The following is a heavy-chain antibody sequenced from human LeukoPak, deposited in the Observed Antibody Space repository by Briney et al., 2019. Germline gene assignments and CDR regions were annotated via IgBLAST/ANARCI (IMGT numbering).Heavy chain of an antibody. CDR3: ARGASGGGYLDY. V-gene: IGHV4-4*02. CDR1: GGSISSSNW. D-gene: IGHD3-22*01. CDR2: IYHSGST. Sequence: SETLSLTCAVSGGSISSSNWWSWVRQPPGKGLEWIGEIYHSGSTNYNPSLKSRVTIPVDKSKNQFSLKLSSVTAADTAVYYCARGASGGGYLDYWGQGTLVTVSS. J-gene: IGHJ4*02.